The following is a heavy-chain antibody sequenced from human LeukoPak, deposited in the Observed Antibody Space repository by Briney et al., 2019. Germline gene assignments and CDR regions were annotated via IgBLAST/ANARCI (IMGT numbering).Heavy chain of an antibody. V-gene: IGHV3-48*02. J-gene: IGHJ3*02. D-gene: IGHD2-2*01. CDR1: GFTFSTYS. Sequence: GGSLRLSCAASGFTFSTYSMNWVRQAPGKGLEWLSYISSTGHTIYSADSVKGRFTISRDNAKNSLFLQMNSLRDEDTSVYYCARGGYCSSSNCLANAFDIWGQGTMVTVSS. CDR2: ISSTGHTI. CDR3: ARGGYCSSSNCLANAFDI.